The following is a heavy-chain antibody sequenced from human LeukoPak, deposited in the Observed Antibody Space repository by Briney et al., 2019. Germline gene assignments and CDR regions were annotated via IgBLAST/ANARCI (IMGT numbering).Heavy chain of an antibody. J-gene: IGHJ4*02. D-gene: IGHD5-18*01. Sequence: GGSLRLSCEASGFTFSSYWMAWVRQAPGKGLEWLANIRYDGGLKFYAASVKGRFTISRDNARNSLYLQMNSLRVEDTAVYYCGTSLDAAINTWGQGILVTVSS. CDR3: GTSLDAAINT. CDR2: IRYDGGLK. CDR1: GFTFSSYW. V-gene: IGHV3-7*01.